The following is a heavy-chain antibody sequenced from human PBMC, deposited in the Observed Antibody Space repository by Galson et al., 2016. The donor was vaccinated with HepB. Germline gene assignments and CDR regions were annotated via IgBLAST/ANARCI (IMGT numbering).Heavy chain of an antibody. CDR2: IDPSDSYT. Sequence: QSGAEVKKPGESLRISCKGSGYTFTSYWISWVRQMPGKGLEWMGRIDPSDSYTDYSPSFQGHVTISADKSISTAYLQWSSLRASDTAMYYCASYCRGSSCYYEYEGLGVWGQGTSVTV. D-gene: IGHD2-15*01. CDR1: GYTFTSYW. J-gene: IGHJ6*02. CDR3: ASYCRGSSCYYEYEGLGV. V-gene: IGHV5-10-1*01.